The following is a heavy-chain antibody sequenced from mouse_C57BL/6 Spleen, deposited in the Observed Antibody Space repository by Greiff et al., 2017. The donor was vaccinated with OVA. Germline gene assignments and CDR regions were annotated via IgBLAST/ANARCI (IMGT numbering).Heavy chain of an antibody. D-gene: IGHD1-1*01. CDR2: ISSGSSTI. V-gene: IGHV5-17*01. CDR3: ARSYYGSSYSWFAY. Sequence: EVKVVESGGGLVKPGGSLKLSCAASGFTFSDYGMHWVRQAPEKGLEWVAYISSGSSTIYYADTVKGRFTISRDNAKNTLFLQMTSLRSEDTAMYYCARSYYGSSYSWFAYWGQGTLVTVSA. J-gene: IGHJ3*01. CDR1: GFTFSDYG.